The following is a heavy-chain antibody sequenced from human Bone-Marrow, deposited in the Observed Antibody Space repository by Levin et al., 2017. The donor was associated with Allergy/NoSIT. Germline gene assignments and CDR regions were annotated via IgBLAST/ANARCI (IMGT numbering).Heavy chain of an antibody. CDR1: GYTFTGYY. CDR3: AGARIMITFGGVIPSDAFDI. J-gene: IGHJ3*02. Sequence: ASVKVSCKASGYTFTGYYMHWVRQAPGQGLEWMGRINPNSGGTNYAQKFQGRVTMTRDTSISTAYMELSRLRSDDTAVYYCAGARIMITFGGVIPSDAFDIWGQGTMVTVSS. CDR2: INPNSGGT. V-gene: IGHV1-2*06. D-gene: IGHD3-16*02.